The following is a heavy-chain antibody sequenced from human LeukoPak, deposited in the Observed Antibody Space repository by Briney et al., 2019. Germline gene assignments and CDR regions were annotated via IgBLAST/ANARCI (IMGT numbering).Heavy chain of an antibody. Sequence: GESLKISFKGSGYRFNSYWISWVRPMPGKGLEWVGRIDPSDSYTNYSPSFQGHVTISAAKSISTAYLQWSSLKASDTAMYYCARRSRVSTVTPIPDAFDIWGQGTLVTVSS. CDR2: IDPSDSYT. CDR1: GYRFNSYW. D-gene: IGHD4-17*01. CDR3: ARRSRVSTVTPIPDAFDI. J-gene: IGHJ3*02. V-gene: IGHV5-10-1*01.